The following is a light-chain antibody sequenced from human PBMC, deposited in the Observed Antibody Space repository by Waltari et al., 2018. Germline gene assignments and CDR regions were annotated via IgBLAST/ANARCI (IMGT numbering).Light chain of an antibody. CDR3: QSYDSSLSGSWV. CDR1: SSNIGAGYD. CDR2: ANS. J-gene: IGLJ3*02. V-gene: IGLV1-40*01. Sequence: QSVLTQPPSVSGAPGQRVTISCPATSSNIGAGYDVHWYQQLPGTAPQLLIYANSNRPSGVPDRFSGSKSGTSASLAITGLQAEDEADYYCQSYDSSLSGSWVFGGGTKLTVL.